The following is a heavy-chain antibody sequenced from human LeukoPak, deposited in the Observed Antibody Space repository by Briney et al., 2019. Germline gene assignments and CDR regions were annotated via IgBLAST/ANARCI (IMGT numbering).Heavy chain of an antibody. V-gene: IGHV1-18*01. J-gene: IGHJ4*02. Sequence: ASVKVSCKASGYTFTSYGISWVRQAPGQGLEWMGWISAYNGNTNYAQKLQGRVTITTDTPTSTAYMELRSLRSDDTAVYYCARGMITFGGVIVQFDYWGQGNLVTVSS. CDR2: ISAYNGNT. D-gene: IGHD3-16*02. CDR3: ARGMITFGGVIVQFDY. CDR1: GYTFTSYG.